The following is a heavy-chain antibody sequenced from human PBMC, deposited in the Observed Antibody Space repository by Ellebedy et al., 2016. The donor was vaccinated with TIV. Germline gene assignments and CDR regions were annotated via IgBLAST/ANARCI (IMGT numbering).Heavy chain of an antibody. V-gene: IGHV4-34*01. D-gene: IGHD6-19*01. CDR1: GGSFSGYY. CDR2: INDSGTI. Sequence: GSLRLXCAVYGGSFSGYYWNWIRQAPGKGLEWIGEINDSGTINYNPSLKSRVTISVDTSKNQFSLKVTSVTAADTALYYCTRGARAGYSSGWYDDYWGQGNLVSVSS. CDR3: TRGARAGYSSGWYDDY. J-gene: IGHJ4*02.